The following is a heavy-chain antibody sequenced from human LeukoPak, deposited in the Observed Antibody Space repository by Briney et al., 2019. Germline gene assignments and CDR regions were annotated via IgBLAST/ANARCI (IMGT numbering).Heavy chain of an antibody. V-gene: IGHV3-9*01. J-gene: IGHJ3*02. CDR1: GFTFSSYA. Sequence: GGSLRLSCAASGFTFSSYAMHWVRQAPGKGLEWVSGISWNSGSIGYADSVKGRFTISRDNAKNSLYLQMNSLRAEDTALYYCAKERRDAFDIWGQGTMVTVSS. CDR2: ISWNSGSI. CDR3: AKERRDAFDI.